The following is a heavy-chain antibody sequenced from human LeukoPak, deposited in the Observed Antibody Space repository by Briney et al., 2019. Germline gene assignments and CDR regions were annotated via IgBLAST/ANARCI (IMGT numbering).Heavy chain of an antibody. D-gene: IGHD6-13*01. Sequence: GGSLRLSCAASGFTFSSHAMSWVRQAPGKGLEWVSAISGSGGSTYYADSVKGRFTISRDNSKNTLYLQMNSLRAEDTAVYYCAKDKGSSSWLLDYWGQGTLVTVSS. CDR3: AKDKGSSSWLLDY. CDR2: ISGSGGST. V-gene: IGHV3-23*01. J-gene: IGHJ4*02. CDR1: GFTFSSHA.